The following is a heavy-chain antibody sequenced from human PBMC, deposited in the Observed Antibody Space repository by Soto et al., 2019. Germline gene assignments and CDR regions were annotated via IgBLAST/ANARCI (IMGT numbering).Heavy chain of an antibody. CDR2: INPETGGT. CDR3: ARERFQVISDGMDV. D-gene: IGHD2-21*01. J-gene: IGHJ6*02. V-gene: IGHV1-2*02. CDR1: GYAFTGYY. Sequence: ASVKVSCKASGYAFTGYYVHWVREAPGQGLEWMGWINPETGGTSYAQKFQGRVTLSRDTSINTAYLELSSLRFDDAAVYFCARERFQVISDGMDVWGQGTTVTVSS.